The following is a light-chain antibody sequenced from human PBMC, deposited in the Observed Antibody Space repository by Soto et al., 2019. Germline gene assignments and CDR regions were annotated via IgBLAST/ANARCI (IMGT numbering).Light chain of an antibody. J-gene: IGKJ1*01. Sequence: EKVMTQSPATLSVSPGERATLSCRASQGVSSNLAWYQQKPGQAPRLLIYDASTRATGIPARFSGSGSGTEFTLTISSLQSEDLAVYYCQQYDDWPETFGQGTKV. CDR2: DAS. V-gene: IGKV3-15*01. CDR3: QQYDDWPET. CDR1: QGVSSN.